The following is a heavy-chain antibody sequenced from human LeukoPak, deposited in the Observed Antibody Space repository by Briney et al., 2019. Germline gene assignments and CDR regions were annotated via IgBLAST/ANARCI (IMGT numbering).Heavy chain of an antibody. CDR3: GRDWKLDY. CDR2: ISGSGGST. CDR1: GFTFSSYA. V-gene: IGHV3-23*01. J-gene: IGHJ4*02. D-gene: IGHD1-1*01. Sequence: PGGSLRLSCAASGFTFSSYAMSWVRQAPGEGLEWVSAISGSGGSTYYAVSVKGRFTISRDNSRSALYLQMNTLRVEDTAIYYCGRDWKLDYWGQGTLVTVSS.